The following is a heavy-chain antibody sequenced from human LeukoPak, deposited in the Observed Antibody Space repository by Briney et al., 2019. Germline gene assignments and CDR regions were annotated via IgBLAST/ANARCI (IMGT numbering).Heavy chain of an antibody. V-gene: IGHV4-59*01. D-gene: IGHD6-19*01. Sequence: SETLSLTCTVSGGSISSYYWSWIRQPPGKGLEWIGYIYYSGSTNYNPSLKSRVTISVDTSKNQFSLKLSSVPAADTAVYYCARGHGSGLDYWGQGTLVTVSS. CDR1: GGSISSYY. J-gene: IGHJ4*02. CDR3: ARGHGSGLDY. CDR2: IYYSGST.